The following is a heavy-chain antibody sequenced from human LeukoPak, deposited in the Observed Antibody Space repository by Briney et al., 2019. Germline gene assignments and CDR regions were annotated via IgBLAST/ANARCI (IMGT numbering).Heavy chain of an antibody. V-gene: IGHV3-74*01. CDR2: INSDGSST. CDR3: VRGRNVYDPYWHFDL. Sequence: PGGSLRLSCAASGFTFSSYWMHWVRQAPGKGLVWVSRINSDGSSTSYADSVKGRFTISRENAKASLYLQVSSLRAGDTAVYYCVRGRNVYDPYWHFDLWGRGTLVTVSS. CDR1: GFTFSSYW. D-gene: IGHD5/OR15-5a*01. J-gene: IGHJ2*01.